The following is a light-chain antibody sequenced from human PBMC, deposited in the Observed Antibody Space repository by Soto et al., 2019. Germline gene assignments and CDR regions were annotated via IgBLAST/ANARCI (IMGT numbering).Light chain of an antibody. CDR1: QSISTTD. J-gene: IGKJ1*01. CDR2: GTS. Sequence: EIVLTQSPGTMSLSPGERGALSCRASQSISTTDLTWYQQKPGQAPRVLIYGTSTRATGIPDRFSGSGSGTDFPRTISRLEPEDFAVYYCQHYGTSPKWTFGPGTKVEL. V-gene: IGKV3-20*01. CDR3: QHYGTSPKWT.